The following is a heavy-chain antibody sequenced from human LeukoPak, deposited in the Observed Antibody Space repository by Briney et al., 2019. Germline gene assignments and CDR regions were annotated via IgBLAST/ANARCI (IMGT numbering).Heavy chain of an antibody. CDR3: ASQSGWSDY. V-gene: IGHV4-59*01. CDR1: GGSISSYY. Sequence: SETLSLTCTVSGGSISSYYWSWIRQPPGKGLEWIGYIYYSGSTNYNPSLKSRVTISVDTSKNQFSLKLSSVTAADTAVYYCASQSGWSDYWGQGTLVTVSS. D-gene: IGHD6-19*01. J-gene: IGHJ4*02. CDR2: IYYSGST.